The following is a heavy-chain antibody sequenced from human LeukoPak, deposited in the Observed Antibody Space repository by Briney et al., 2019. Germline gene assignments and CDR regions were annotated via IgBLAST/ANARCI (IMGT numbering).Heavy chain of an antibody. CDR3: ARANYYDNSGYSRGAFDI. D-gene: IGHD3-22*01. V-gene: IGHV4-38-2*02. CDR2: MFHSGRT. CDR1: GYSISSGFY. Sequence: PSETLSLTCSVSGYSISSGFYWGWIRQPPGKGLEWIGSMFHSGRTYYEQSLKSRLTISEDTSKNQFSLKLSSVTAADTAVYYCARANYYDNSGYSRGAFDIWGQGTMVTVSS. J-gene: IGHJ3*02.